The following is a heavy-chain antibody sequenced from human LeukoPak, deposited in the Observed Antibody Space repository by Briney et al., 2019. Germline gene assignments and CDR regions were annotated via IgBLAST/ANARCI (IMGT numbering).Heavy chain of an antibody. Sequence: SETLSLTCTVSGGSISSSSYYWGWIRQPPGKGLEWIGSIYYSGSTYYNPFLKSRVTISVDTSKNQFSLKLSSVTAADTAVYYCARDTYSNYVHYYYYMDVWGKGTTVTVSS. CDR2: IYYSGST. V-gene: IGHV4-39*02. CDR1: GGSISSSSYY. CDR3: ARDTYSNYVHYYYYMDV. D-gene: IGHD4-11*01. J-gene: IGHJ6*03.